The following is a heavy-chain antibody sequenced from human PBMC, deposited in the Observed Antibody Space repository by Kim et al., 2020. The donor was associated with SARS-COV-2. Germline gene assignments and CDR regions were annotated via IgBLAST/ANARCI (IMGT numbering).Heavy chain of an antibody. J-gene: IGHJ3*02. D-gene: IGHD1-26*01. Sequence: PSLKSRVTISVDTSKNQFSLKLSSVTAADTAVYYCARYLVGATTDDAFDIWGQGTMVTVSS. V-gene: IGHV4-4*09. CDR3: ARYLVGATTDDAFDI.